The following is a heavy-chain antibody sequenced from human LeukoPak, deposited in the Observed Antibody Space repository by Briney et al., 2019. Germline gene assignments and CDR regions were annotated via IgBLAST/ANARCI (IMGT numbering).Heavy chain of an antibody. J-gene: IGHJ6*03. V-gene: IGHV4-61*02. D-gene: IGHD2-15*01. CDR2: IYTSGST. CDR3: ARERITDYYYYMDV. Sequence: SETLSLTCTVSGGSISSGSYYWSWIRQPAGKGLEWIGRIYTSGSTNYNPSLKSRVTISVDTSKNQFSLKLSSVTAADTAVYYCARERITDYYYYMDVWGKGTTVTISS. CDR1: GGSISSGSYY.